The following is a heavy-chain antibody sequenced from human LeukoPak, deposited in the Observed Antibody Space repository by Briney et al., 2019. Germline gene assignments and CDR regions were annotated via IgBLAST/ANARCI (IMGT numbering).Heavy chain of an antibody. CDR2: IKSKIDGGTI. CDR1: GFSFNNAW. CDR3: TTDVGGYCSSSSCSSGAFDL. D-gene: IGHD2-2*01. Sequence: GGSLRLSCAASGFSFNNAWMTWVRQAPGKGLELVGRIKSKIDGGTIDYAAPVKGRFTISRDDSKHTLYIQMNSLKIEDTAVYHCTTDVGGYCSSSSCSSGAFDLWGRGTTVTVSS. J-gene: IGHJ3*01. V-gene: IGHV3-15*01.